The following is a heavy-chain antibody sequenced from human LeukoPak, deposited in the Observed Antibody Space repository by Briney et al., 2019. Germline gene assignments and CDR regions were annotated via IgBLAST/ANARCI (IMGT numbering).Heavy chain of an antibody. CDR2: IYPGDSDT. Sequence: GESRKISCKGSGYTFSSYWIGWVRQMPGKGLEWMGIIYPGDSDTRYSPSLQGQVTISVDTSIGTAYLQWSSLKASDTAIYYCARQNDFRLDYWGQGTLVTVSS. J-gene: IGHJ4*02. V-gene: IGHV5-51*01. CDR3: ARQNDFRLDY. D-gene: IGHD3-3*01. CDR1: GYTFSSYW.